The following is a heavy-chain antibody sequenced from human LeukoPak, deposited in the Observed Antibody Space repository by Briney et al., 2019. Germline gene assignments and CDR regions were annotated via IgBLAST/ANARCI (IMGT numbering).Heavy chain of an antibody. J-gene: IGHJ4*02. CDR3: ASVGSGSYPFDY. CDR1: GYTFTSYA. V-gene: IGHV1-69*13. CDR2: IVPIFGTA. Sequence: GASVKVSCKASGYTFTSYAMNWVRQAPGQGLEWMGGIVPIFGTANYAQKFQGRITITADVSTSTAYMELSSLRFEDTAVYYCASVGSGSYPFDYWGQGTLVTVSS. D-gene: IGHD3-10*01.